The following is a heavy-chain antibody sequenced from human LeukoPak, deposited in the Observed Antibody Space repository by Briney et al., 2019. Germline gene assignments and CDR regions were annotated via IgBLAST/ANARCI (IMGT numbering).Heavy chain of an antibody. J-gene: IGHJ4*02. D-gene: IGHD3-22*01. Sequence: SGPTLVNPTETLTLACSCSGSSLSTGGVGVGWIRQPPGKGLEWLALIYWNDDKRYSPSLRSRITITKDTSKSQVVLTMTNMDPVDTATYYCVLGQGYYDSTGYYAGYWGQGTLVTVSS. CDR1: GSSLSTGGVG. CDR3: VLGQGYYDSTGYYAGY. V-gene: IGHV2-5*01. CDR2: IYWNDDK.